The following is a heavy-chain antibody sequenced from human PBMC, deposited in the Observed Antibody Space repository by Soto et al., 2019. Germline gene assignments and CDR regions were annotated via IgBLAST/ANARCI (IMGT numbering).Heavy chain of an antibody. V-gene: IGHV4-38-2*01. Sequence: SETLSLTCAVSGYSISSGYYWGWIRQPPGKGLEWIGSIYHSGSTYYNPSLKSRVTISVDTSKNQFSLKLSSVTAADTAVYYCARAVGGYSYNWFDPWGQGTLVTVSS. CDR2: IYHSGST. CDR1: GYSISSGYY. D-gene: IGHD3-22*01. CDR3: ARAVGGYSYNWFDP. J-gene: IGHJ5*02.